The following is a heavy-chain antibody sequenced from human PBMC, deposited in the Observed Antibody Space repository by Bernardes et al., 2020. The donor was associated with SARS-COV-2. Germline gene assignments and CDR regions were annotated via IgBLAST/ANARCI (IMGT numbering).Heavy chain of an antibody. Sequence: SEPLSLTCTVSGGSISSSSYYWGWLLQPPGKGLEWIGSIYYSGSTYYNPSLKSRVTISVDTSKNQFSLKLSSVAAADTAVYYCARPTINNGFYPWGQGTLVTVSS. V-gene: IGHV4-39*01. CDR1: GGSISSSSYY. CDR3: ARPTINNGFYP. J-gene: IGHJ5*02. CDR2: IYYSGST.